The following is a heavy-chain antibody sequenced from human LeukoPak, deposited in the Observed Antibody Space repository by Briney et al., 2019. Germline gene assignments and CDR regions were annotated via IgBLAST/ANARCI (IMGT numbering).Heavy chain of an antibody. CDR3: ARDIAIFGVVTLFDY. V-gene: IGHV4-61*02. J-gene: IGHJ4*02. CDR1: GGSISSGSYY. CDR2: IYTSGST. D-gene: IGHD3-3*01. Sequence: SQTLSLTCTVSGGSISSGSYYWSWIRQPAGKGLEWIGRIYTSGSTNYNPSLKSRVTLSIDTSKNQFSLRLSSVTAADTAVYYCARDIAIFGVVTLFDYWGQGTLVTVSS.